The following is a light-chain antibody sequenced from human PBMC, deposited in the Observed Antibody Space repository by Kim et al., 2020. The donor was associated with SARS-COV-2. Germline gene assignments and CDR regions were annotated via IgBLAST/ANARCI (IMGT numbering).Light chain of an antibody. CDR1: QSVSSN. CDR2: GAS. J-gene: IGKJ3*01. V-gene: IGKV3-20*01. CDR3: QQYGSLPFT. Sequence: LSPGEIATLSCRASQSVSSNLAWYQQRPGQAPRLLIYGASNRATGIPDRFSGSGSGTDFTLTISRLEPEDFAVYYCQQYGSLPFTFGPGTKVDIK.